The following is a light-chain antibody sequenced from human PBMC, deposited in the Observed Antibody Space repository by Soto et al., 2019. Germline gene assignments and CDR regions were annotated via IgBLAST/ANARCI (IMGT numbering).Light chain of an antibody. CDR3: QQYNNWPRT. J-gene: IGKJ1*01. Sequence: EIVMTQSPATLSVSPGERATLSCRASQSVSSNLAWYQQKPGQAPRLLIYGASAGATGIPDRFSGSGFGTEFTLTISSLQSEDLAVYYCQQYNNWPRTFGQGTKVEMK. V-gene: IGKV3-15*01. CDR1: QSVSSN. CDR2: GAS.